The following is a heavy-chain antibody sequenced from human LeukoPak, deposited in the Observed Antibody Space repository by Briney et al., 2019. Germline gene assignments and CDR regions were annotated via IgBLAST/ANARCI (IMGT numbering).Heavy chain of an antibody. D-gene: IGHD3-3*01. V-gene: IGHV3-11*01. CDR3: ARDLTIFGVVITPYYGMDV. Sequence: GGSLRLSCAASGFTFSDYYMSWIRQSPGKGLEWVPYISSSGSTIYYADSVKGRLTISRDNAKNSLYLQMNSLRAEDTAVYYCARDLTIFGVVITPYYGMDVWGQGTTVTVSS. CDR1: GFTFSDYY. CDR2: ISSSGSTI. J-gene: IGHJ6*02.